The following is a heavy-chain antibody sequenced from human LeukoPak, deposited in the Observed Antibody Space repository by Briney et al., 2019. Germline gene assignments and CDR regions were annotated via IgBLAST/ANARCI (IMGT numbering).Heavy chain of an antibody. CDR3: ARDSAAAGTWWFDP. CDR2: ISWNSGSI. D-gene: IGHD6-13*01. V-gene: IGHV3-9*01. J-gene: IGHJ5*02. Sequence: GGSLRLSCAASGFTFDDYAMHWVRQAPGKGLEWVSGISWNSGSIGYADSVKGRFTISRDNAKNSLYLQMNSLRAEDTAVYYCARDSAAAGTWWFDPWGQGTLVTVSS. CDR1: GFTFDDYA.